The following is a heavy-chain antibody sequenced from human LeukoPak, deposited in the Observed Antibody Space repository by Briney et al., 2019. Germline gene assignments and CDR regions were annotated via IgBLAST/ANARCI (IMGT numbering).Heavy chain of an antibody. D-gene: IGHD3-22*01. J-gene: IGHJ4*02. CDR1: GYTFTSYG. V-gene: IGHV1-18*01. Sequence: ASVKVSCKASGYTFTSYGISWVRQAPGQGLEWMGWISAYNGNTNYAQKLQGRVTMTADTSTSTAYMELRSLRSDDTAVYYCARRTLSGFYLDYDYWGQGTLVTVSS. CDR3: ARRTLSGFYLDYDY. CDR2: ISAYNGNT.